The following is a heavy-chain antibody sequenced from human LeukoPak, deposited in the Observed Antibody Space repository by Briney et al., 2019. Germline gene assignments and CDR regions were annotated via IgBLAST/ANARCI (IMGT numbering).Heavy chain of an antibody. D-gene: IGHD3-16*01. J-gene: IGHJ4*02. V-gene: IGHV1-8*03. CDR3: ARMRDYGYFDY. CDR1: GYTFTSYD. CDR2: MNPNSGNT. Sequence: EASVKVSCKASGYTFTSYDINWVRQATGQGLEWMGWMNPNSGNTGYAQKFQGRVTITRNTSISTAYMELGSLRSEDTAVYYCARMRDYGYFDYWGQGTLVTVSS.